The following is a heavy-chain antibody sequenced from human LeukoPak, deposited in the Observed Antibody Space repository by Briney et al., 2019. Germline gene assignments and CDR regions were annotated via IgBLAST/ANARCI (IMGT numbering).Heavy chain of an antibody. V-gene: IGHV1-24*01. Sequence: GASVKVSCKVSGYTLTELSMHRVRQAPGKGLEWMGGFDPEDGETIYAQKFQGRVTMTEDTSTDTAYMELSSLRSEDTAVYYCATDHRVRGAAEFDYWGQGTLVTVSS. J-gene: IGHJ4*02. CDR2: FDPEDGET. D-gene: IGHD3-10*01. CDR3: ATDHRVRGAAEFDY. CDR1: GYTLTELS.